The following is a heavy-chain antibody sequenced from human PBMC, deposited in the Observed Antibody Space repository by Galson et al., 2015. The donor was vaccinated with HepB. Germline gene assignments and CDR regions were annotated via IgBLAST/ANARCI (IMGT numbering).Heavy chain of an antibody. CDR1: GFTFATYA. CDR3: VKGNWGDN. V-gene: IGHV3-23*01. D-gene: IGHD7-27*01. J-gene: IGHJ1*01. CDR2: ISENGDGT. Sequence: SLRLSCAAAGFTFATYAMTWVRQTPGKGLEWVSAISENGDGTPYADSVRGRFTISRDNSKNTLYLQMNSLRAEDTAIYYCVKGNWGDNWGQGTLVTVSS.